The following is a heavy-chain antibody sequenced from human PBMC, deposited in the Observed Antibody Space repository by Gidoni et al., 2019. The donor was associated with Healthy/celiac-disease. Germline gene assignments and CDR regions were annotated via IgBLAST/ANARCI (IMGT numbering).Heavy chain of an antibody. J-gene: IGHJ4*02. CDR3: AHDVPAAAPAFDY. D-gene: IGHD2-2*01. Sequence: VQLLESAGGLVQPGGSLRLSCAASGFTFSSYAMGWVRQAPGKGVGWVSAISGSGGSTYYEDSVKGRFTISRDNSKNTLYLQMNSLRAEDTAVYYCAHDVPAAAPAFDYWGQGTLVTVSS. V-gene: IGHV3-23*01. CDR1: GFTFSSYA. CDR2: ISGSGGST.